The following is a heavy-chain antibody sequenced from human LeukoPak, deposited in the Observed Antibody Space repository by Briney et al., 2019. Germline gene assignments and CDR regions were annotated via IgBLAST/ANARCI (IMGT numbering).Heavy chain of an antibody. CDR3: ARLLGPSSIAARRKPFDY. D-gene: IGHD6-6*01. Sequence: PGESLKISCKGSGYSFTSYWIAWVRQMPGKGLEWMGIIFPGDSDSRYGPSFQRQVTISADKSVSTAYLQWSSLKASDTAMYYCARLLGPSSIAARRKPFDYWGQGTLVTVSS. CDR1: GYSFTSYW. J-gene: IGHJ4*02. V-gene: IGHV5-51*01. CDR2: IFPGDSDS.